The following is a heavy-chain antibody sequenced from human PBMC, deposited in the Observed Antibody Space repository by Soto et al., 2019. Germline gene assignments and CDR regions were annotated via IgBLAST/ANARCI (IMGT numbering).Heavy chain of an antibody. Sequence: PGGSLRLSCTASGFTFGDYAMSCVRQAPGKGLEWVGFIRSKAYVGTTEYAASVKGRFTISRDDSKSIAYLQMNSLKTEDTAVYYCTSTIRPAFTFGGGIALSLDYWGQGTLVTVSS. CDR2: IRSKAYVGTT. CDR3: TSTIRPAFTFGGGIALSLDY. V-gene: IGHV3-49*04. J-gene: IGHJ4*02. D-gene: IGHD3-16*01. CDR1: GFTFGDYA.